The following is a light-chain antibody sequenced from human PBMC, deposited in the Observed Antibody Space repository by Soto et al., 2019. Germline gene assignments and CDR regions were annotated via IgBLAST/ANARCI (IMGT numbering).Light chain of an antibody. CDR1: QSVGRS. V-gene: IGKV3-15*01. CDR3: QQRSNWPRT. CDR2: GTS. J-gene: IGKJ1*01. Sequence: IVMTQSPATLSVSPGERATLSRRASQSVGRSLAWYQQKPGQAPRLLIYGTSARATGIPATFSGSGSGTDFTLTISSLQPEDFAVYYCQQRSNWPRTFGQGTKVDIK.